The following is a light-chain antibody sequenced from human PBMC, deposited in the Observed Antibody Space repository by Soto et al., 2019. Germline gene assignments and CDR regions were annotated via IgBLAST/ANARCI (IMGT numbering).Light chain of an antibody. CDR3: QQFNSYPT. CDR1: QGISSA. CDR2: DAS. V-gene: IGKV1-13*02. Sequence: AIQLTQSPSSLSASVGDRVTITCRASQGISSALAWYQQKPGKAPKLLIYDASSLESGVPSRFRGSGSGTDFTLTISSLQPEDFATYYCQQFNSYPTFGQGTRLEIK. J-gene: IGKJ5*01.